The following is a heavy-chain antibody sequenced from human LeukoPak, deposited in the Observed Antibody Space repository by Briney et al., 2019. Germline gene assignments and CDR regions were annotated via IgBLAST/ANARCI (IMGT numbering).Heavy chain of an antibody. J-gene: IGHJ2*01. CDR3: AREPKHDFSIAARNWYFDL. CDR2: IYHSGST. Sequence: PSETLSLTCTVSGGSISSYYWSWIRQPPGKGLEWIGYIYHSGSTYYNPSLKSRVTISVDRSKNQFSLKLSSVTAADTAVYYCAREPKHDFSIAARNWYFDLWGRGTLVTVSS. CDR1: GGSISSYY. V-gene: IGHV4-59*12. D-gene: IGHD6-6*01.